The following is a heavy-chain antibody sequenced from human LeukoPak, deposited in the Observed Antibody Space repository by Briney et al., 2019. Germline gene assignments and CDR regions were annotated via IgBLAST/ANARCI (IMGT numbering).Heavy chain of an antibody. CDR3: ASRLWSGYFDY. V-gene: IGHV4-38-2*02. CDR1: GYSISSGYY. CDR2: IYHSGST. J-gene: IGHJ4*02. Sequence: SETLSLTCTVSGYSISSGYYWGWIRQPPGKGLEWIGSIYHSGSTYYNPSLKSRVTISVDTSKNQFSLKLSSVIAADTAVYYCASRLWSGYFDYWGQGTLVTVSS. D-gene: IGHD3-3*01.